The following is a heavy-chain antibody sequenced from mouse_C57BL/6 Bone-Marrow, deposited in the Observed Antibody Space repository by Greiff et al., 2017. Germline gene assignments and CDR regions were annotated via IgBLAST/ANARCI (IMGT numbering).Heavy chain of an antibody. CDR3: ARDLY. CDR1: GYTFTSYW. Sequence: QVQLQQPGAELVKPGASVNLSCKPSGYTFTSYWMQWVKQRPGQGLEWIGEIDPSDSYTNYNQKFKGKATLTVDTSSSTAYMQLSSLTSEDSAVYYCARDLYWGQGTTLTVSS. J-gene: IGHJ2*01. V-gene: IGHV1-50*01. CDR2: IDPSDSYT.